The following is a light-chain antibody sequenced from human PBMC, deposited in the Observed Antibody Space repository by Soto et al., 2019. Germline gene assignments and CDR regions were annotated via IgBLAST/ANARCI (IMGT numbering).Light chain of an antibody. V-gene: IGLV2-14*01. J-gene: IGLJ1*01. CDR1: SSDVDFYNF. CDR2: EVS. Sequence: QSALTQPASVAGYPGQSITISCTRTSSDVDFYNFVSWYQQHPGKAPKLIIYEVSNRSSGVSSRFSGSKSGNTASLTISGLRAEDEADYYCSSSTLTSYVFGTGTKVTVL. CDR3: SSSTLTSYV.